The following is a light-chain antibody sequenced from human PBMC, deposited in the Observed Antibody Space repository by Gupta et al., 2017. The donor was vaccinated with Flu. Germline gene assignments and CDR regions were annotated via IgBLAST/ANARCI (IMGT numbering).Light chain of an antibody. CDR3: QVWDSSSDCYV. J-gene: IGLJ1*01. V-gene: IGLV3-21*02. CDR2: DDD. Sequence: SYVLTQPPSVSVAPGQTARLTCGANNIGAKSVHWYQQKPGQAPVLVVYDDDDRPSGIPERFSGSNSGNTATLTISGVEAGDEADYYCQVWDSSSDCYVFGSGTKVTVL. CDR1: NIGAKS.